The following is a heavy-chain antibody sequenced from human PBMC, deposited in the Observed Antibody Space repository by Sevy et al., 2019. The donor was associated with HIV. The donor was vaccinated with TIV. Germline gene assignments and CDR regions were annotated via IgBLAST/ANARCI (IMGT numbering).Heavy chain of an antibody. CDR2: ISSSSSYI. CDR3: ARDYRGYSGYDAVAFDI. Sequence: GGSLRLSCAASGFTFSSYSMNWVRQAPGKGLEWVSYISSSSSYIYYADSVKGRFTISRDNAKNSLYLQMNSLRAEDTAVYYCARDYRGYSGYDAVAFDIWGQGTMVTVSS. V-gene: IGHV3-21*01. D-gene: IGHD5-12*01. J-gene: IGHJ3*02. CDR1: GFTFSSYS.